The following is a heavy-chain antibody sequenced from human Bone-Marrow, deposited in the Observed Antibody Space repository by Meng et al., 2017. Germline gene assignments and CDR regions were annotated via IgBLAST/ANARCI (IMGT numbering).Heavy chain of an antibody. CDR2: INHSGGT. D-gene: IGHD5-18*01. V-gene: IGHV4-34*01. CDR3: ARQGDTAMATFDY. Sequence: QVQLQQWGAGLLKPPENPSLTCAVYGGTFSDYYWSWIRQPPGKGLEWIGEINHSGGTKYTPSLESRVTISIDTSKNQFSLKLSSVTAADTAIYYCARQGDTAMATFDYWGQGTLVTVSS. J-gene: IGHJ4*02. CDR1: GGTFSDYY.